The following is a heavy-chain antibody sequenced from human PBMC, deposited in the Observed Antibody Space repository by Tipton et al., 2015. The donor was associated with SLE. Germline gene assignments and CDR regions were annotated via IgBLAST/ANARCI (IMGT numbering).Heavy chain of an antibody. CDR1: GGSISSSSYY. J-gene: IGHJ5*02. D-gene: IGHD3-22*01. CDR2: IYSSGST. V-gene: IGHV4-39*07. Sequence: TLSLTCTVSGGSISSSSYYWGWIRQPPGKGLEWIANIYSSGSTYYNPSLKSRVTISVDTSKNQFSLKLSSVTAADTAVYYCATMVNYYDSRPDNWFDPWGQGTLVTVSS. CDR3: ATMVNYYDSRPDNWFDP.